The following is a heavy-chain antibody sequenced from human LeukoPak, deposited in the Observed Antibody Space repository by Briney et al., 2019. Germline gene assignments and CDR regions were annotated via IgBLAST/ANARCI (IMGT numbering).Heavy chain of an antibody. Sequence: SETLSLTCTVSGGFISSGDYYWSWIRQPPGKGLEWIGYIYYSGSTYYNPSLKSRVTISVDTSKNQFSLKLSSVTAADTAVYYCARETGTYCSSTSCYTPIFDYWGQGTLVTVSS. J-gene: IGHJ4*02. D-gene: IGHD2-2*02. V-gene: IGHV4-30-4*08. CDR2: IYYSGST. CDR3: ARETGTYCSSTSCYTPIFDY. CDR1: GGFISSGDYY.